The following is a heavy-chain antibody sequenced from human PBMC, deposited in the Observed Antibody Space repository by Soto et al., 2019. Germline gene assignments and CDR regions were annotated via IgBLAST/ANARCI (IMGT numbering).Heavy chain of an antibody. CDR1: GLTFRSNG. Sequence: QVQLVESGGGVVQPGRSLRLYCAASGLTFRSNGRHWVRQAPGKVLEWVAVISYDGSKKYYADSVKGRFTISRDNYKNTLYVQRNSLRADDTAVYYWAKDKSSSWTFDYWGQGTLVTVSS. CDR2: ISYDGSKK. CDR3: AKDKSSSWTFDY. V-gene: IGHV3-30*18. J-gene: IGHJ4*02. D-gene: IGHD6-13*01.